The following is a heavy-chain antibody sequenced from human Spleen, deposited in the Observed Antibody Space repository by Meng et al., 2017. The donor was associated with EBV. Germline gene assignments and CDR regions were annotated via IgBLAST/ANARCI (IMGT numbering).Heavy chain of an antibody. CDR2: INHGGST. CDR3: ARSSRGRNSSWYDY. Sequence: VAVQQWGAGLLKPSETLSLTCAVYGGSFSGSYWSWIRQPPGKGLEWIGEINHGGSTNYNPSLKSRVTISGDTSKTQFSLKLSSVTAADTAVYYCARSSRGRNSSWYDYWGPGTLVTVSS. J-gene: IGHJ4*02. V-gene: IGHV4-34*01. D-gene: IGHD6-13*01. CDR1: GGSFSGSY.